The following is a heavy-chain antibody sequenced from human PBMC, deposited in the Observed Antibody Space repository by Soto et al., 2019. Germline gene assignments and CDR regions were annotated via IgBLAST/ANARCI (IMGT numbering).Heavy chain of an antibody. CDR1: GFTFSSYS. J-gene: IGHJ3*02. V-gene: IGHV3-21*01. CDR2: ISSSSSYI. D-gene: IGHD1-1*01. CDR3: ARDWQTGTTDRAFDI. Sequence: EVQLVESGGGLVKPGGSLRLSCAASGFTFSSYSMNWVRQAPGKGLEWVSSISSSSSYIYYADSVKGRFTISRDNAKNSLYLQMNSPRAEDTAVYYCARDWQTGTTDRAFDIWGQGTMVTVSS.